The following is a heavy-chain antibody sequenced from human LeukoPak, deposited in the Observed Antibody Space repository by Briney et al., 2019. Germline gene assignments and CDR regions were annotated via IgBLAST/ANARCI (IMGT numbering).Heavy chain of an antibody. V-gene: IGHV3-9*01. J-gene: IGHJ5*02. D-gene: IGHD5-12*01. CDR1: GFTFDDYA. Sequence: GGSLRLSCAASGFTFDDYAMHWVRQAPGKGLEWVSGISWNSGSIGYADSVKGRFTISRDNSKNTLYLQMNSLRAEDTAVYYCAKDRSNIVATMNWFDPWGQGTLVTVSS. CDR2: ISWNSGSI. CDR3: AKDRSNIVATMNWFDP.